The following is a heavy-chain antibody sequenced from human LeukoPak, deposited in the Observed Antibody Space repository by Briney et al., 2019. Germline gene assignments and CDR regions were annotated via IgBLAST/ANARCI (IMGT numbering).Heavy chain of an antibody. D-gene: IGHD6-19*01. CDR3: AREYSSGYYFDY. CDR2: IYYSGST. V-gene: IGHV4-59*01. Sequence: SETLSLTCTVSGRSISSYYWSWIRQPPGKGLEWIGYIYYSGSTNYNPSLKSRVTISVDTSKNQFSLKLSSVTAADTAVYYCAREYSSGYYFDYWGQGTLVTASS. J-gene: IGHJ4*02. CDR1: GRSISSYY.